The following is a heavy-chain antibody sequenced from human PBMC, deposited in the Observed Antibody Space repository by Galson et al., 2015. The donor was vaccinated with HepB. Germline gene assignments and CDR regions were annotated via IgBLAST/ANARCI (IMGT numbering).Heavy chain of an antibody. CDR1: GYSFRNYW. D-gene: IGHD2-2*01. V-gene: IGHV5-51*01. J-gene: IGHJ6*02. CDR2: IYPGDSET. CDR3: ARLGHEGYHYYGMDV. Sequence: QSGAEVKKPGESLKISCKASGYSFRNYWIGWVRQMPGKGLQCMGIIYPGDSETRYSPSFQGQVTISADKSINTAYLQWRSLKASDTAMYYCARLGHEGYHYYGMDVWGQGTTFTVSS.